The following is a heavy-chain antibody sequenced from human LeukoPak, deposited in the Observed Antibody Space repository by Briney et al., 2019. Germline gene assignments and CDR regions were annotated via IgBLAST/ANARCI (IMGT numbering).Heavy chain of an antibody. CDR2: IGGSGGGT. CDR3: AKRGVVIRVILVGFHREAYYFDS. Sequence: GGSLRLSCAVSGITLSNHGMSWVRRAPGKGLEWVAGIGGSGGGTNYADSVKGRFIISRDNAKNTLYLQMSSLRVEDTAVYFCAKRGVVIRVILVGFHREAYYFDSWGQGALVTVSS. J-gene: IGHJ4*02. CDR1: GITLSNHG. D-gene: IGHD3-22*01. V-gene: IGHV3-23*01.